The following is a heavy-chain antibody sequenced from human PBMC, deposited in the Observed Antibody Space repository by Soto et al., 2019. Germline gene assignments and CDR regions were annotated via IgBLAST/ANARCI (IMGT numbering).Heavy chain of an antibody. CDR2: ISAYNGNT. Sequence: ASAKVSCKASGYTFTSYGISWVRQAPGQGLEWMGWISAYNGNTNYAQKLQRRVTMTTDTSTSTAYIELRSLRSDDTAVSYCASDYCSGGSCYFTCCYRMDLWGQESTVTV. CDR3: ASDYCSGGSCYFTCCYRMDL. J-gene: IGHJ6*02. CDR1: GYTFTSYG. D-gene: IGHD2-15*01. V-gene: IGHV1-18*04.